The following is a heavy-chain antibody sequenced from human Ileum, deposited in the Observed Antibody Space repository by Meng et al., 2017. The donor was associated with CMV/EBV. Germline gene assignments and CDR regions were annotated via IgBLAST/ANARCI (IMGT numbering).Heavy chain of an antibody. CDR1: GASFSGYY. J-gene: IGHJ4*02. Sequence: LPCAVYGASFSGYYWSWIRQPPGKGLEWIGEINHSGSTNYNPSLKSRVTISVDTSKNQFSLKLSSVTAADTAVYYCARGRRAGTPHYWGQGTLVTVSS. D-gene: IGHD3-10*01. V-gene: IGHV4-34*01. CDR3: ARGRRAGTPHY. CDR2: INHSGST.